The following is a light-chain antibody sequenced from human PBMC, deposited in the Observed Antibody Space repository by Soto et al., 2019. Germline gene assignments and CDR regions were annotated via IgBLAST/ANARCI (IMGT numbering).Light chain of an antibody. Sequence: DIQMTQSPSSLSASVGNRVSISCRASQGITNHLAWYQQKPGKAPKVLIYAASTLQPGVPSRFSGSGSGTDFTFNISSLQPEDIATYYCQQYDNLPLFGQGTRREIK. CDR1: QGITNH. CDR2: AAS. V-gene: IGKV1-27*01. J-gene: IGKJ5*01. CDR3: QQYDNLPL.